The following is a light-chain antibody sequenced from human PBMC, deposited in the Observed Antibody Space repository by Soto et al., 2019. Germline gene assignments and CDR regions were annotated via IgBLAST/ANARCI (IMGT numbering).Light chain of an antibody. CDR3: RQYGSPPPRRT. CDR1: QSVTSNY. V-gene: IGKV3-20*01. J-gene: IGKJ1*01. CDR2: GAS. Sequence: EIVLTQSPGTLSLSPGERATLSCRASQSVTSNYLAWYQQRPGQAPRLLIYGASSRATGIPDRFSGSGSGTAFTLTISSLEPEDFTVYYCRQYGSPPPRRTFGQGTKVKIK.